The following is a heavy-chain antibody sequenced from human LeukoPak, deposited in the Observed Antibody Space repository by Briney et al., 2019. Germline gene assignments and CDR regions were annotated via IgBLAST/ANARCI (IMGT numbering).Heavy chain of an antibody. CDR2: ISYDGSNK. CDR3: ARSISRGYDSSGYYYGPDAFDI. J-gene: IGHJ3*02. CDR1: GFTFSSYS. D-gene: IGHD3-22*01. V-gene: IGHV3-30*03. Sequence: GGSLRLSYAASGFTFSSYSMNWVRQAPGKGLEWVAAISYDGSNKYYADSVKGRFTISRDNSKNTLYLQMNSLKAEDTAVYYCARSISRGYDSSGYYYGPDAFDIWGQGTMVTVSS.